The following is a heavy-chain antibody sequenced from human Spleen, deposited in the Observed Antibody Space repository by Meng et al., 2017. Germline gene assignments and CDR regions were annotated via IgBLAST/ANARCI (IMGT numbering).Heavy chain of an antibody. CDR2: INHSGST. CDR3: TRGPRLDY. V-gene: IGHV4-34*01. J-gene: IGHJ4*02. CDR1: GGSFSDYY. Sequence: SQTLSLTCVVSGGSFSDYYWSWIRQPPGKGLEWIGEINHSGSTNYNPSLKSRVTISVDTSKNQFSLKLSSVTAADTAVYYCTRGPRLDYWGQGTLVTVSS.